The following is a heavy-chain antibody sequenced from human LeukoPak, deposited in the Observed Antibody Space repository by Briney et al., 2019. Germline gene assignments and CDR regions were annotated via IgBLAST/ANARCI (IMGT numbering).Heavy chain of an antibody. J-gene: IGHJ6*02. CDR1: GGTFNSYA. Sequence: ASVKVSCKASGGTFNSYAISWVRQAPGQGLEWMGRIIPILGIANYAQKFQGRVTITADKSTSTAYMELSSLRSEDTAVYYCARDAVGYGDYPPAANGMDVWGQGTTVTVSS. V-gene: IGHV1-69*04. CDR3: ARDAVGYGDYPPAANGMDV. CDR2: IIPILGIA. D-gene: IGHD4-17*01.